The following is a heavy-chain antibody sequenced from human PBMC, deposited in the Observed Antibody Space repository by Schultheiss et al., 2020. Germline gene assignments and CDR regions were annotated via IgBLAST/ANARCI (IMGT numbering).Heavy chain of an antibody. CDR2: INPNSGGT. J-gene: IGHJ4*02. CDR3: ARTLPPYDFWSGIPDI. Sequence: ASVKVSCKASGYTFTGYYMHWVRQAPGQGLEWMGRINPNSGGTNYAQKFQGRVTMTRDTSISTAYMELSRLRSDDTAVYYCARTLPPYDFWSGIPDIWGQGTLVTVSS. V-gene: IGHV1-2*06. D-gene: IGHD3-3*01. CDR1: GYTFTGYY.